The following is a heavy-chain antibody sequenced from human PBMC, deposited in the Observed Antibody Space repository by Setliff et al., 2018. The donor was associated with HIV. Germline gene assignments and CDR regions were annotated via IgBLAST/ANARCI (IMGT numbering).Heavy chain of an antibody. J-gene: IGHJ1*01. CDR3: ARVTDSYTSSPLWLQH. V-gene: IGHV4-39*07. Sequence: SETLSLTCTVSGGSISRSDYYWGWIRQPPGKGLEWVASIFYSGSPYYNPSLKSRVTMSLDTSKNQFSLNLNSVTAADAAVYFCARVTDSYTSSPLWLQHWGQGALVTVSS. CDR1: GGSISRSDYY. D-gene: IGHD6-6*01. CDR2: IFYSGSP.